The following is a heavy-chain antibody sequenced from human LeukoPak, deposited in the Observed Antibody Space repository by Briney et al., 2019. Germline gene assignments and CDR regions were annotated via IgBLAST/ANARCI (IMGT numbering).Heavy chain of an antibody. V-gene: IGHV1-24*01. J-gene: IGHJ4*02. CDR3: ATVPYDYVWGSYRYTAADY. CDR1: GYTLTVLS. D-gene: IGHD3-16*02. Sequence: GASVKVCCKVSGYTLTVLSMHWVRQAPGKGLEWMGGFDPEDGETIYAQKFQGRVTMTEDTSTDTAYMELSSLRSEDTAVYYCATVPYDYVWGSYRYTAADYWGQGTLVTVSS. CDR2: FDPEDGET.